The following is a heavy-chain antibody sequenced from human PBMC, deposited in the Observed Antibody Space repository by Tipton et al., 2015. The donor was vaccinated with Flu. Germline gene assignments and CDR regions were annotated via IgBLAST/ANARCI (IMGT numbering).Heavy chain of an antibody. J-gene: IGHJ4*02. V-gene: IGHV4-38-2*01. CDR2: IYHSGST. CDR3: ARQLSVGATSGFDY. Sequence: TLSLTCAVSGYSISSGYYWGWIRQPPGKGLEWIGSIYHSGSTYYNPSLKSRVTISVDTSKNQFPLKLSSVTAADTAMYYCARQLSVGATSGFDYWGQGTLVTVSS. D-gene: IGHD1-26*01. CDR1: GYSISSGYY.